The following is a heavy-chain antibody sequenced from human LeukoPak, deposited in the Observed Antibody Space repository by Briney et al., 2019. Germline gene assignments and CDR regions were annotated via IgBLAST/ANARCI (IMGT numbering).Heavy chain of an antibody. Sequence: PGGSLRLSCAASGFTVSSNYMSWVRQAPGKGLEWVSAISGSGGSTYYADSVKGRFTISRDNSKNTLYLQMNSLRAEDTAVYYCAKEHGDYVWGSYRYFDYWGQGTLVTVSS. CDR3: AKEHGDYVWGSYRYFDY. CDR2: ISGSGGST. D-gene: IGHD3-16*02. V-gene: IGHV3-23*01. J-gene: IGHJ4*02. CDR1: GFTVSSNY.